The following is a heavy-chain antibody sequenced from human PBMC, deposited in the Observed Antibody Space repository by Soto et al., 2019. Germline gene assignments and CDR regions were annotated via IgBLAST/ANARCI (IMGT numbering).Heavy chain of an antibody. CDR1: GFIFSSYT. D-gene: IGHD3-22*01. J-gene: IGHJ4*02. CDR2: ISGRGDST. V-gene: IGHV3-23*01. Sequence: EVQLLESGGGLIQPGGSLRLSCAPSGFIFSSYTMGWVRQAPGKGLEWVSSISGRGDSTYYADSVKGRFTISRDNSNNTLFLQMNSLRAEDTAVYYCAKSRYSDSSGDFYDYWGQGTLVTVSS. CDR3: AKSRYSDSSGDFYDY.